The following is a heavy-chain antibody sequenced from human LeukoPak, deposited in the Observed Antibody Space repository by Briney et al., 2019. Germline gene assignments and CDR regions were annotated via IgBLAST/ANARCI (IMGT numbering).Heavy chain of an antibody. Sequence: GGSLRLSCAASGFTFRSYWMEWVRQAPGKGLVWVSHINNDGSSTTCADSVKGRFTISRDNAKNTLYLQMNSLRAEDTAVYYCARVRGAFDIWGQGTMVTVSS. CDR2: INNDGSST. CDR1: GFTFRSYW. V-gene: IGHV3-74*01. CDR3: ARVRGAFDI. J-gene: IGHJ3*02.